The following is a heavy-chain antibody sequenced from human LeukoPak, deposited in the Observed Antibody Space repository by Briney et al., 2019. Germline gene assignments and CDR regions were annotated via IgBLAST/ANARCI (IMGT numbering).Heavy chain of an antibody. J-gene: IGHJ4*02. CDR3: VSTLRFLPYRRFDY. CDR2: IYYSGSA. CDR1: GNSVRSSSFY. D-gene: IGHD3-3*01. V-gene: IGHV4-39*01. Sequence: SETLSLTCTVSGNSVRSSSFYWGWIRQPPGKGLEWIGSIYYSGSAYYNPSLKSRVTISGDASRNQFSLRRSSVTAADTAVYYCVSTLRFLPYRRFDYWGQGTLVTVSS.